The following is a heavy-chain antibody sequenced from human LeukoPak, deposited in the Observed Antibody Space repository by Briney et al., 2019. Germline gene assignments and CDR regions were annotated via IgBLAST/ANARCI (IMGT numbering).Heavy chain of an antibody. D-gene: IGHD2-2*02. CDR1: GYSFTSYW. CDR3: ARQCSSTSCHN. J-gene: IGHJ4*02. Sequence: RGESLKISCKGSGYSFTSYWIGWVRQLPGKGLEWMGIIYPGDSDTRYGPSFQGQVTISADKSISTAYLQWSSLKASDTAMYYCARQCSSTSCHNWGQGTLVTVSS. CDR2: IYPGDSDT. V-gene: IGHV5-51*01.